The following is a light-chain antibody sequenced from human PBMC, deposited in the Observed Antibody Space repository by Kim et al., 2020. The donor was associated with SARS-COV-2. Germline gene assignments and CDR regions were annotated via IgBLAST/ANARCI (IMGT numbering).Light chain of an antibody. Sequence: EIVLTQSPATLSLSPGDGATLSCRASRSVSTFLAWYQQKPGQAPRLLIYDASNWATGIPPRFSGSGSGTDFTLTISSLEPDDFAVYYCHHRSDWPLTFGGGTKVDIK. J-gene: IGKJ4*01. CDR2: DAS. CDR3: HHRSDWPLT. V-gene: IGKV3-11*01. CDR1: RSVSTF.